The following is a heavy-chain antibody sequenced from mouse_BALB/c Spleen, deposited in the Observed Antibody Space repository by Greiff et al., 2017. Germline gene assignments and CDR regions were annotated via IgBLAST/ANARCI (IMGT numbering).Heavy chain of an antibody. V-gene: IGHV1-69*02. J-gene: IGHJ4*01. CDR3: TKGDYPYAMDY. CDR1: GYTFTSYW. CDR2: IYPSDSYT. D-gene: IGHD5-5*01. Sequence: QVQLQQPGAELVRPGASVKLSCKASGYTFTSYWINWVKQRPGQGLEWIGNIYPSDSYTNYNQKFKDKATLTVDKSSSTAYMQLSSPTSEDSAVYYCTKGDYPYAMDYRGQGTSVTVSS.